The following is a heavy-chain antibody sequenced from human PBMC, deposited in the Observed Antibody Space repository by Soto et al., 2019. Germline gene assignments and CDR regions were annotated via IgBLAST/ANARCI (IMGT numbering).Heavy chain of an antibody. V-gene: IGHV3-48*03. CDR2: ISSSGSTI. Sequence: GGSLRLSCAASGFTFSGYVMSWVRQAPGKGLEWVSYISSSGSTIYYADSVKGRFTISRDNAKNSLYLQMNSLRAEDTAVYYCARAALDTAMVGTFDYWGQGTLVTVSS. D-gene: IGHD5-18*01. CDR1: GFTFSGYV. J-gene: IGHJ4*02. CDR3: ARAALDTAMVGTFDY.